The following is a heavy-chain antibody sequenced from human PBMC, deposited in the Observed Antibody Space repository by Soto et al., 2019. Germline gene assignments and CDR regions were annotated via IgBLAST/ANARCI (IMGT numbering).Heavy chain of an antibody. Sequence: EVQLLEAGGNLIQPGGSLRLSCAASGFSFSNYAMSWVRQAPGQGLEWLSAISGPGSTIYYADSVKGRFTISRDNSKNTLYLQMSSLTGEDTAVYYCAKMLTMVRGVTGLRDFDFWGQGTLVTVSS. CDR2: ISGPGSTI. CDR1: GFSFSNYA. J-gene: IGHJ4*02. V-gene: IGHV3-23*01. D-gene: IGHD3-10*01. CDR3: AKMLTMVRGVTGLRDFDF.